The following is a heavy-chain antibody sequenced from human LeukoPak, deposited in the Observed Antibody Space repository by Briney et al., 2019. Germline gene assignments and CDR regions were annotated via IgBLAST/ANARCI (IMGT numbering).Heavy chain of an antibody. CDR1: GGSLSSYY. CDR2: IYNREST. V-gene: IGHV4-59*08. J-gene: IGHJ4*02. CDR3: ARQGQGFGRFWSGYDY. Sequence: PSETLSLTCTVSGGSLSSYYWSWIRQPPGKGLEWIGYIYNRESTKYNPSLKSRVTMSLDTSKNQFSLKVTSVTAADTAIYYCARQGQGFGRFWSGYDYWGPGTLVTVSS. D-gene: IGHD3-3*01.